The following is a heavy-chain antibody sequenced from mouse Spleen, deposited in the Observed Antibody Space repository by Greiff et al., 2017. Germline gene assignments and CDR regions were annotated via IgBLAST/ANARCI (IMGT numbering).Heavy chain of an antibody. CDR2: INPSTGGT. V-gene: IGHV1-42*01. CDR3: ARRERGPYAMDY. CDR1: GYSFTGYY. Sequence: EVQLQQSGPELVKPGASVKISCKASGYSFTGYYMNWVKQSPEKSLEWIGEINPSTGGTTYNQKFKAKATLTVDKSSSTAYMQLKSLTSEDSAVYYCARRERGPYAMDYWGQGTSVTVSS. J-gene: IGHJ4*01.